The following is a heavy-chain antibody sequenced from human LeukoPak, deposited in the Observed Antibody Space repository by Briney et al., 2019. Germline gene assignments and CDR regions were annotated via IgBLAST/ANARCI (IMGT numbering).Heavy chain of an antibody. CDR1: GFTFSSYW. V-gene: IGHV3-74*01. CDR2: IKGDGSHT. D-gene: IGHD3-9*01. Sequence: GGSLRLSCAASGFTFSSYWMHWVRQAPGKGLVWVSRIKGDGSHTIYADSVKGRFTISRDNAKNTLYLQMKSLRAEDTAVYYCVRDWDHFDFDSWGQGTLVTVSS. J-gene: IGHJ5*01. CDR3: VRDWDHFDFDS.